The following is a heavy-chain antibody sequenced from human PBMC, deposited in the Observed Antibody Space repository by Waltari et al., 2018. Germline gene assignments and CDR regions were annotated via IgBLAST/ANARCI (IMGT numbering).Heavy chain of an antibody. CDR3: AKGGGGRYSSSWYGDY. V-gene: IGHV3-30*18. CDR1: GFTFSSYG. J-gene: IGHJ4*02. Sequence: QVQLVESGGGVVQPGRSLRLSCAASGFTFSSYGMHWVRQAPGKGLEWVAVISYDGSNKYYADSMKGRFTISRDNSKNTLYLQMNSLRAEDTAVYYCAKGGGGRYSSSWYGDYWGQGTLVTVSS. D-gene: IGHD6-13*01. CDR2: ISYDGSNK.